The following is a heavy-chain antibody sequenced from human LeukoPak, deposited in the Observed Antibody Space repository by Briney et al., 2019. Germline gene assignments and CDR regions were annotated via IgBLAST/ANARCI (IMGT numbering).Heavy chain of an antibody. CDR1: GFAFSTYS. CDR3: ARDGIMDV. J-gene: IGHJ6*03. CDR2: ISSNSSTI. V-gene: IGHV3-48*01. Sequence: GGSLRLSCAASGFAFSTYSMNWVRQAPGKGLEWVSYISSNSSTIFYADSVKGRFTISRDNVKNSLYVQMNSLRVEDTAVYYCARDGIMDVWGKGTTVTVSS. D-gene: IGHD1-14*01.